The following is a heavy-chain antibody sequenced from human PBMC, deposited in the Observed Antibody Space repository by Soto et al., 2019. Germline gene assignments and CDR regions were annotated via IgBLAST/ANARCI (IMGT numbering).Heavy chain of an antibody. CDR1: GFSLSTSGVA. V-gene: IGHV2-5*02. D-gene: IGHD6-6*01. CDR2: IYWDDAK. CDR3: AHSRPYSNSPEYFFHY. Sequence: QITLKESGPTLVKPTQTLTLTCTFSGFSLSTSGVAVGWIRQPPGKALQWFARIYWDDAKRYSPSLKSRLTITKNASTNQVVLTPANMHPFDTATYYYAHSRPYSNSPEYFFHYWGQGTLVTVS. J-gene: IGHJ4*02.